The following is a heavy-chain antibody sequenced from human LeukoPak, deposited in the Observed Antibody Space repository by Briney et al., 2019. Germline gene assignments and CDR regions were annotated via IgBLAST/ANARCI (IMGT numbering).Heavy chain of an antibody. Sequence: GASVKVSCKASGGTFSNYAISWVRQAPGQGLEWMGGIIPIFDTADYAQKFQGRLTITADESTSTAYMELSSLRSEDTAVYYCARMTVSGRDNWFDPWGQGTLVTVSS. J-gene: IGHJ5*02. V-gene: IGHV1-69*13. D-gene: IGHD6-19*01. CDR1: GGTFSNYA. CDR2: IIPIFDTA. CDR3: ARMTVSGRDNWFDP.